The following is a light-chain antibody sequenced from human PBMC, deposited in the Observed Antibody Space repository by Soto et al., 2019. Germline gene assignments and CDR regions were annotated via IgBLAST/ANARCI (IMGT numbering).Light chain of an antibody. CDR2: GNS. V-gene: IGLV1-40*01. CDR3: QSYDSSLSVEV. J-gene: IGLJ3*02. CDR1: SSNIGAGYD. Sequence: QSVLTQPPSLSGAPGQRVTISCTGSSSNIGAGYDVHWYQQLPGTAPKLLIYGNSNRPSGVPDRFSGSKSGTSASLAITGLQAEDEADYYCQSYDSSLSVEVFGGGTKLTVL.